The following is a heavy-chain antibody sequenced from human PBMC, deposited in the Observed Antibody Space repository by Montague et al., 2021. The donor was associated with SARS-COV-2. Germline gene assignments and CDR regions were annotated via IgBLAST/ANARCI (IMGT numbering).Heavy chain of an antibody. D-gene: IGHD1-26*01. CDR1: GDSVSVDSAA. V-gene: IGHV6-1*01. CDR3: ARTSASSDY. J-gene: IGHJ4*02. Sequence: CAISGDSVSVDSAAWNWVRQSPSSDLGWQGRTYYRSKWYNDYAVSVKSRITINPDTSKNQISLQLNSVTPEDTAVYYCARTSASSDYWGQGTLVTVSS. CDR2: TYYRSKWYN.